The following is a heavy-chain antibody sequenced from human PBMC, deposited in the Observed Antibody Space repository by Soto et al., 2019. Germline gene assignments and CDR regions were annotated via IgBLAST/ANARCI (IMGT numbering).Heavy chain of an antibody. D-gene: IGHD2-21*02. CDR2: INPSGGST. V-gene: IGHV1-46*01. Sequence: ASVKVSCKASGYTFASYYMHWVRQAPGQGLEWMGIINPSGGSTSYAQKCQGRVTMTRDTATRTVYMELRSLGSEDTVVYYCARARTQTCGDCDAVTFHYGMDVWXQGTTVTVSS. CDR1: GYTFASYY. CDR3: ARARTQTCGDCDAVTFHYGMDV. J-gene: IGHJ6*01.